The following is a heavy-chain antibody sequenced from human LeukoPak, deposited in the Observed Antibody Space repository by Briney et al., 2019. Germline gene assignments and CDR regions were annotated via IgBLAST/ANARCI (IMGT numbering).Heavy chain of an antibody. J-gene: IGHJ4*02. CDR2: ISTTGNTV. Sequence: GGSLRLSCAASGFIFNDYYMSWIRQAPGKGLEWVSYISTTGNTVYYADAVRGRFTISRDNARNSLYLQMNSLTAEDTAVYYCARSNSGLDYWGQGIQVTVSS. V-gene: IGHV3-11*04. CDR1: GFIFNDYY. CDR3: ARSNSGLDY. D-gene: IGHD6-19*01.